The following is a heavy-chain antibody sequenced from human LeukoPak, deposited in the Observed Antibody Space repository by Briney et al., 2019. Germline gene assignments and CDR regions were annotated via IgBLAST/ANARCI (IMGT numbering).Heavy chain of an antibody. J-gene: IGHJ5*02. CDR1: GGSISSSNW. D-gene: IGHD6-13*01. V-gene: IGHV4-4*02. Sequence: SETLSLTCAVSGGSISSSNWWSWVRQPPGKGLEWIGEIYHSGSTNYNPSLKSRVTISVDKSKNQFSLKLSSVTAADTAVYYCASGTDSSSWDRGGKNWFDPWGQGTLVTVSS. CDR2: IYHSGST. CDR3: ASGTDSSSWDRGGKNWFDP.